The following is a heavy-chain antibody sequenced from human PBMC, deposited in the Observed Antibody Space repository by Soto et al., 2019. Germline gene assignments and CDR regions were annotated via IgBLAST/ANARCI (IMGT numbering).Heavy chain of an antibody. J-gene: IGHJ4*02. Sequence: QLQLQESGPGLVKPSETLSLTCTVSGGSISSSSYYWGWIRQPPGKGLEWIGSIYYSGSTYYNPSLKSRVTISVDTSKNQFSLKLSSVTAADTAVYYCARMSGPAGDNYKLRYFDWFSRGFDYWGQGTLVTVSS. CDR1: GGSISSSSYY. D-gene: IGHD3-9*01. V-gene: IGHV4-39*01. CDR3: ARMSGPAGDNYKLRYFDWFSRGFDY. CDR2: IYYSGST.